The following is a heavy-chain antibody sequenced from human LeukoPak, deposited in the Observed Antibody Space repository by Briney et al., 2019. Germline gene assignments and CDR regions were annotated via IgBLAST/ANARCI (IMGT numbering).Heavy chain of an antibody. CDR2: ISGGNT. J-gene: IGHJ4*02. CDR3: AKGFTTGWSEGYLDY. Sequence: PGGCLRLSCAASGFSLTNYAMNWVHQTPGKGLEWVSGISGGNTYYADSVRGRFTISRDSSKNTLYLHMDFLRAEDTAVYLCAKGFTTGWSEGYLDYWGQGTLVSVSS. D-gene: IGHD6-19*01. V-gene: IGHV3-23*01. CDR1: GFSLTNYA.